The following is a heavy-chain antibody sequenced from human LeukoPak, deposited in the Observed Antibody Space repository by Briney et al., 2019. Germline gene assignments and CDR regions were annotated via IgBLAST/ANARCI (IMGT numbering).Heavy chain of an antibody. CDR1: GSTFSSHT. CDR2: ISNTGSVI. Sequence: PGGSLRLSCAASGSTFSSHTMNWVRQAPGKGLEWISYISNTGSVIYYADSVKGRFTISRDNSKNTLYLQMNSLRAEDTAVYYCARYFWSGYYHWFDPWAREPWSPSPQ. V-gene: IGHV3-48*01. D-gene: IGHD3-3*01. J-gene: IGHJ5*02. CDR3: ARYFWSGYYHWFDP.